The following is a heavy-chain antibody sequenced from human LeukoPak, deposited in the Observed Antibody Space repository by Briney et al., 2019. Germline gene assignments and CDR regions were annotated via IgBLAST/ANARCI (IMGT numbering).Heavy chain of an antibody. J-gene: IGHJ4*02. CDR1: GFSFTDYP. CDR3: ATDQRYAFDY. CDR2: IRTTAEGAKYA. Sequence: GALRLSCATSGFSFTDYPMNWVRQAPGKGLEWISNIRTTAEGAKYAYYADSVKGRVAISRDDGKNTLYLHMNSLRDDDTAVYYCATDQRYAFDYWGQGILVTVSS. D-gene: IGHD3-9*01. V-gene: IGHV3-48*02.